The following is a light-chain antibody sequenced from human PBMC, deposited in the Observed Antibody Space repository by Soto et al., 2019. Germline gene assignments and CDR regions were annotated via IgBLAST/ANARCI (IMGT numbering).Light chain of an antibody. CDR3: QSYDSSLSAWV. CDR1: SSKIGAGYD. CDR2: GNS. Sequence: QSVLTQPPSVSGAPGQRVTISCTESSSKIGAGYDVHWYQQLPGTAPKLLIYGNSNRPSGVPDRFSGSKSGTSASLAITGLQAEDEADYYCQSYDSSLSAWVFGGGTKLTVL. J-gene: IGLJ3*02. V-gene: IGLV1-40*01.